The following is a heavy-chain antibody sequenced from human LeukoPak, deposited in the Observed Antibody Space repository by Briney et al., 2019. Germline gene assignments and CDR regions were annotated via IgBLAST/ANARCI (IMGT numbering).Heavy chain of an antibody. CDR2: IYTSGST. CDR3: ARGNPHYDILTGYYSYYFDY. J-gene: IGHJ4*02. D-gene: IGHD3-9*01. Sequence: PSETLSLTCTVSGGSISSYYWSWIRQPAGKGLEWIGRIYTSGSTNYNPSLKSRVTMSVDTSKNQFSLKLSSVTAADTAVYYCARGNPHYDILTGYYSYYFDYWGQGTLVTVSS. CDR1: GGSISSYY. V-gene: IGHV4-4*07.